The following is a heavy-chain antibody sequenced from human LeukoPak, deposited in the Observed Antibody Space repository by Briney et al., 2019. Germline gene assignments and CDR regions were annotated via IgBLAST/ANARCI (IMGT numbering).Heavy chain of an antibody. V-gene: IGHV3-23*01. CDR2: ISGTGGNT. CDR1: GFTFGSYA. Sequence: RSGGSLRLSCAVSGFTFGSYAMKWVRQAPGKGLEWVSAISGTGGNTYYANSVKGRFTISRDKFMNTLYLQMNSLRAEDTAVYYCARGRGLPVRPPNEGFLDYWGRGTLVTVSS. CDR3: ARGRGLPVRPPNEGFLDY. D-gene: IGHD6-6*01. J-gene: IGHJ4*02.